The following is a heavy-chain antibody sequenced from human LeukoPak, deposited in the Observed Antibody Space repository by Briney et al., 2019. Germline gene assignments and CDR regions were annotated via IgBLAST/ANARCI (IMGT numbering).Heavy chain of an antibody. J-gene: IGHJ3*02. CDR2: ISSSGSTI. CDR3: AREGGTSYTYYDILTGYDDAFDI. Sequence: GGSLRLSCAASGFTFSDYYMSWIRQAPGKGLEWVSYISSSGSTIYYADSVKGRFTISRDNAKNSLYLQMNSLRAEDTAVYYCAREGGTSYTYYDILTGYDDAFDIWGTGTMVTVSS. CDR1: GFTFSDYY. V-gene: IGHV3-11*01. D-gene: IGHD3-9*01.